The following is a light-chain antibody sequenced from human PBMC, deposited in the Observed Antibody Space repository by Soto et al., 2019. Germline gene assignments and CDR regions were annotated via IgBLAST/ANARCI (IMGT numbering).Light chain of an antibody. J-gene: IGKJ1*01. V-gene: IGKV1-5*01. CDR1: QTINNW. CDR3: QHYNSYPWT. Sequence: DIQMTQSPSTLSASIGDRVTITCRASQTINNWLAWYQQKPGKAPNLLIYHASNLETGVPSRFSGSAFGKEFTLTISSLQPDDFATYYCQHYNSYPWTFGQGTKVEIK. CDR2: HAS.